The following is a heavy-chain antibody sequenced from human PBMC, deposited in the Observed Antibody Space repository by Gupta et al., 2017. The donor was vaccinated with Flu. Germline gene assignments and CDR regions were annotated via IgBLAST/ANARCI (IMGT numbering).Heavy chain of an antibody. CDR1: GFTSSRYA. D-gene: IGHD3-3*01. CDR3: ARGITIFGVVHFDY. J-gene: IGHJ4*02. V-gene: IGHV3-64*01. CDR2: ISSNGGST. Sequence: EVQRVESGGGFVQQGGYMSSSCAASGFTSSRYAIHGVRQAPGKGLEYVSSISSNGGSTYYANSVKGRFTISRDNSKNTLYLQMGSLRVEDMAMYYCARGITIFGVVHFDYWGQGTLVTVSS.